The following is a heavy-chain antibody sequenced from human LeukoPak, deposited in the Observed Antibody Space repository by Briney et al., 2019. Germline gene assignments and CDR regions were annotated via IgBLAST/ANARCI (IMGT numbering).Heavy chain of an antibody. Sequence: PSETLSLTCTVSGGSISSSSYYWGWIRQPPGKGLEWIGSIYYSGSTYYNPSLKSRVTISVDTSKNQFSLNLSSVTAADTAVYYCARPRKHDYYDMDVWGKGTTVTVSS. CDR3: ARPRKHDYYDMDV. CDR1: GGSISSSSYY. CDR2: IYYSGST. V-gene: IGHV4-39*01. J-gene: IGHJ6*03.